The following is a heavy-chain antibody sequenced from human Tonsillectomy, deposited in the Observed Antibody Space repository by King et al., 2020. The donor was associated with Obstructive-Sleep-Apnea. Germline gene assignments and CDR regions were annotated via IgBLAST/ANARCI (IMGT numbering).Heavy chain of an antibody. V-gene: IGHV4-59*01. J-gene: IGHJ4*02. CDR1: GGSIRSYY. CDR2: IFYTGST. CDR3: ARAGEGVAGSGRFDY. Sequence: VQLQESGPGLVKPSENLSLTCTVSGGSIRSYYWSWIRQVPGKGLEWIGYIFYTGSTKYNPSLMGRLSMSMDTSENQFSLRLSSVTTADTALYYCARAGEGVAGSGRFDYWGQGTQVTVSS. D-gene: IGHD6-19*01.